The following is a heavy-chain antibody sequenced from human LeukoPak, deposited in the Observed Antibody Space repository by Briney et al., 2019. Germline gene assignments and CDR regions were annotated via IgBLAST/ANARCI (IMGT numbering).Heavy chain of an antibody. Sequence: ASVKVSCKASGYTFTSYYMHWVRQAPGQGLEWMGIINPSGGSTSYAQKFQGRVTMTRDTSTSTVYMELSSLRSEDTAVYYCARGGSGGYDLRYYYYYYMDVWGKGTTVTISS. J-gene: IGHJ6*03. V-gene: IGHV1-46*01. D-gene: IGHD5-12*01. CDR2: INPSGGST. CDR1: GYTFTSYY. CDR3: ARGGSGGYDLRYYYYYYMDV.